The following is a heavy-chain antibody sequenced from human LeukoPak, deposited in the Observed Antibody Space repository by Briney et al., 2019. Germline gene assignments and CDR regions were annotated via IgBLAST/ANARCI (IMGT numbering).Heavy chain of an antibody. CDR2: INYSGST. J-gene: IGHJ4*02. V-gene: IGHV4-59*12. D-gene: IGHD3-22*01. CDR1: GGSISSYY. Sequence: SETLSLTCTVSGGSISSYYWSWIRQPPGKGLEWIGYINYSGSTNSNPSLKSRVTISVDTSKNQFSLKLSSVTAADTAVYYCGRDRRATYYYDSSGYYSDFWGQGTLVTVSS. CDR3: GRDRRATYYYDSSGYYSDF.